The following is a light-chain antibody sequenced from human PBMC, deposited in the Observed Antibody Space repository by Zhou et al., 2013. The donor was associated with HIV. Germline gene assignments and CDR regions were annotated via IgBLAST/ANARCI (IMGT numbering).Light chain of an antibody. Sequence: IQLTQSPSSLSASVGDRVTITCRASQGISSYLAWYQQKAGKTPKLLIYAAATLQSGVPSRFSGSGSGTEFTLTISSLQPEDFATYYCQQYNSYSWTFGQGTKVEIK. CDR3: QQYNSYSWT. J-gene: IGKJ1*01. CDR2: AAA. CDR1: QGISSY. V-gene: IGKV1-9*01.